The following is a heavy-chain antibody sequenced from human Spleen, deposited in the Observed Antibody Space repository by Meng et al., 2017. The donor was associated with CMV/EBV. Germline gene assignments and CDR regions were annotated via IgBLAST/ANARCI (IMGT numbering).Heavy chain of an antibody. CDR1: GFTFSSYA. Sequence: QVQLVESGGGVVQPGRYLRLSCAASGFTFSSYAMHWVRQAPGKGLEWVAVISYDGSNKYYADSVKGRFTISRDNSKNTLYLQMNSLRAEDTAVYYCARDRTNFDYWGQGTLVTVSS. CDR3: ARDRTNFDY. J-gene: IGHJ4*02. V-gene: IGHV3-30-3*01. CDR2: ISYDGSNK.